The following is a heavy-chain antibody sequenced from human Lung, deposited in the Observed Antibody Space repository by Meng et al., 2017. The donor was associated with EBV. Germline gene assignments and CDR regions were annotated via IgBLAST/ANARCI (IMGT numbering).Heavy chain of an antibody. V-gene: IGHV4-4*02. D-gene: IGHD1-26*01. CDR2: IDDSGCT. CDR1: GVSISSKIR. Sequence: VRLQKSGRGLVKPSGTLPLTCGVSGVSISSKIRWTWVRQPPGKGLEWIGNIDDSGCTNYNPSLNSGISISLDKSKNHLALKVNSVPAADTAVYYCARGKQDAWERLAYWGQGALVTVSS. CDR3: ARGKQDAWERLAY. J-gene: IGHJ4*02.